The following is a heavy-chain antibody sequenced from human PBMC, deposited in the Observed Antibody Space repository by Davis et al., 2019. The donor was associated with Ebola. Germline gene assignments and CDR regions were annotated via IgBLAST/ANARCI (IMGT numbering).Heavy chain of an antibody. V-gene: IGHV3-9*01. CDR3: AKAFFITKTYYFDY. J-gene: IGHJ4*02. CDR1: GFTFDDYA. CDR2: ISWNSGII. D-gene: IGHD1-14*01. Sequence: SLKIPCAASGFTFDDYAMHWVRQAPGKGLEWVSGISWNSGIIGYADSVKGRFTISRDNAKNSLYLQMNSLRAEDTALYYCAKAFFITKTYYFDYWGQGTLVTVSS.